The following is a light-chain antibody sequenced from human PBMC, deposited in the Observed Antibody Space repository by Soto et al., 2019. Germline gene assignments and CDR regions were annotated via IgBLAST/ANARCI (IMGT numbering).Light chain of an antibody. CDR1: QSISSW. J-gene: IGKJ1*01. CDR3: QHYNSYSQT. V-gene: IGKV1-5*01. Sequence: DIPMTQSPSTLSASVGDRVTITCRASQSISSWLAWYQQKPGKAPKLLIYDASSLESGVPSRFSGSGSGTEFTLTISSLQPDDFATYYCQHYNSYSQTFGQGTKVEIK. CDR2: DAS.